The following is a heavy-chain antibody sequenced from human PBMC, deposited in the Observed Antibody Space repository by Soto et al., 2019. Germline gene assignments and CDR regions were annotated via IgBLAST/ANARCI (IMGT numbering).Heavy chain of an antibody. J-gene: IGHJ4*02. V-gene: IGHV3-48*01. CDR1: GFTFSSYN. CDR2: ISSSGSTI. CDR3: VKGEYYYDGSAYYPFDY. Sequence: GGPLRLSCAASGFTFSSYNMNWVRQAPGKGLEWVSYISSSGSTIYYADSVKGRFTISRDNYKNTAYLQMSSLRPEDTAVYYCVKGEYYYDGSAYYPFDYWGQGRMVTVS. D-gene: IGHD3-22*01.